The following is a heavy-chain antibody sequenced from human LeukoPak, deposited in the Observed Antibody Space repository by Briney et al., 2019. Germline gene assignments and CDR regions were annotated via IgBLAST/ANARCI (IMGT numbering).Heavy chain of an antibody. CDR3: ARPLDLAVAGTGY. J-gene: IGHJ4*02. V-gene: IGHV3-48*01. CDR2: IGSSGTTR. D-gene: IGHD6-19*01. Sequence: GGSLRLSCAASGFAFSNYNMNWVRRAPGKGLEWVSYIGSSGTTRYYADSVKGRFTISRNNAKNSLYLQMNSLRAEDTAVYYCARPLDLAVAGTGYWGQGTLVTVSS. CDR1: GFAFSNYN.